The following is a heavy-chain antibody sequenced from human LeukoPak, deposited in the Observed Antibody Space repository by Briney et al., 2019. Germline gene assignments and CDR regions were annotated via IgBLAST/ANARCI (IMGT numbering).Heavy chain of an antibody. V-gene: IGHV3-21*01. Sequence: GGSLRLSCAASGFTFSSYSMNWVRQAPGKGLEWVSSISSSSSYIYYADSVKGRFTISRDNAKNSLYLQMNSLRAEDTAVYYCARDRRKASAYGYWYFDLWGRGTLVTVSS. CDR1: GFTFSSYS. D-gene: IGHD1-14*01. CDR3: ARDRRKASAYGYWYFDL. J-gene: IGHJ2*01. CDR2: ISSSSSYI.